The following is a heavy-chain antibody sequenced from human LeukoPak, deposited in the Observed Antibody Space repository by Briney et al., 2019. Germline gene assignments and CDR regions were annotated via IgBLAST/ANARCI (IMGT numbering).Heavy chain of an antibody. CDR2: IRQDGSDK. CDR3: ARDETPTNGYDSYDF. D-gene: IGHD5-12*01. J-gene: IGHJ4*02. V-gene: IGHV3-7*01. CDR1: VFSFSSNC. Sequence: GGSLRLSCAASVFSFSSNCMCWVRQAPWKGLEWVANIRQDGSDKYYVDSVKGRFTISRDNAKNSLYLQMNSLRAEDTAVYYCARDETPTNGYDSYDFWGQGTLVTVST.